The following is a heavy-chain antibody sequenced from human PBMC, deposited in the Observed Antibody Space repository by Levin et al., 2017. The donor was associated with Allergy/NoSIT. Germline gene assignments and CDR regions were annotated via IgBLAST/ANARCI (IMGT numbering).Heavy chain of an antibody. D-gene: IGHD3-9*01. J-gene: IGHJ3*02. Sequence: SETLSLTCTVSGGSISSSNHYWGWIRQPPGTGLEWIGSIYYIGSTYYNPSLKSRVIISIDTSRNQFSLKLSSVPVADTAVYYCARLRYFDWLFDGFDIWGLGTMVTVSS. CDR2: IYYIGST. V-gene: IGHV4-39*07. CDR1: GGSISSSNHY. CDR3: ARLRYFDWLFDGFDI.